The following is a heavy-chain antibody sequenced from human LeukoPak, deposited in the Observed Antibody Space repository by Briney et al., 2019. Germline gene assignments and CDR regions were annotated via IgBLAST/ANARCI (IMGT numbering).Heavy chain of an antibody. CDR2: IIPIFGTA. Sequence: GASVKVSCKASGGTFSSYAISWVRQAPGQGLEWMGGIIPIFGTANYAQKFQGRVTITTDKSTSTAYMELSSLRSEDTAVYYCARGPFVVVPAAMDYYYYMDVWGKGTTVTVSS. J-gene: IGHJ6*03. V-gene: IGHV1-69*05. D-gene: IGHD2-2*01. CDR3: ARGPFVVVPAAMDYYYYMDV. CDR1: GGTFSSYA.